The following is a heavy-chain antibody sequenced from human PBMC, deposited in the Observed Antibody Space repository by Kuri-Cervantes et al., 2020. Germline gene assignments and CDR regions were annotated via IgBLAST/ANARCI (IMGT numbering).Heavy chain of an antibody. J-gene: IGHJ5*02. V-gene: IGHV4-34*01. CDR3: AGLMITFGGVIVMGWFDP. CDR2: INHSGGT. Sequence: SETLSLTCAVYGVSFNYYYWSWIRQPPGKGLEWIGEINHSGGTNYNPSLKSRVTISVDTSKNQFSLNLISVTAADTAVYYCAGLMITFGGVIVMGWFDPWGQGTLVTVSS. CDR1: GVSFNYYY. D-gene: IGHD3-16*02.